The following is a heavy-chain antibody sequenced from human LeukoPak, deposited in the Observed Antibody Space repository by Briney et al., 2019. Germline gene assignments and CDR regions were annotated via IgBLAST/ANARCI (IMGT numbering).Heavy chain of an antibody. CDR2: IYHSGST. CDR3: ARVLSFGGVIDY. V-gene: IGHV4-30-2*01. CDR1: GGSISSGGHS. J-gene: IGHJ4*02. D-gene: IGHD3-16*01. Sequence: PSETLSLTCAVSGGSISSGGHSWSWIRQPPGKGLEWIGYIYHSGSTYYNPSLKSRVTISVDRSTNQFSLKLSSVTAADTAVYYCARVLSFGGVIDYWGQGTLVTVSS.